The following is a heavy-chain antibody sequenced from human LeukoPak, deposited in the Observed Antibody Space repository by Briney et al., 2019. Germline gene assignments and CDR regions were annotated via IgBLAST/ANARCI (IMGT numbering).Heavy chain of an antibody. J-gene: IGHJ6*04. Sequence: PGGSLRLSCAASGFTFSSYEMNWVRQAPGKGLEWVSYISSSGSTIYYADSVKGRFTNSRDNAKNSLYLQMNSPRAEDTAVYYCAELGITMIGGVWGKGTTVTISS. CDR1: GFTFSSYE. V-gene: IGHV3-48*03. CDR2: ISSSGSTI. D-gene: IGHD3-10*02. CDR3: AELGITMIGGV.